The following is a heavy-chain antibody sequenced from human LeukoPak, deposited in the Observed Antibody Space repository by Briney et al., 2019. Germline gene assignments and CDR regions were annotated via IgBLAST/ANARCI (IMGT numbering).Heavy chain of an antibody. CDR3: ARDIYYEGSGYTFDY. CDR2: IYASGTT. V-gene: IGHV4-4*07. D-gene: IGHD3-22*01. CDR1: GASISSYY. J-gene: IGHJ4*02. Sequence: PSESLSLTCTVSGASISSYYWSWIRQPAGKGLEWIGRIYASGTTNYNPSLKSRVTMSVDTSKNQFSLNLSSVTAADTAMYYCARDIYYEGSGYTFDYWGQGTLVTVSS.